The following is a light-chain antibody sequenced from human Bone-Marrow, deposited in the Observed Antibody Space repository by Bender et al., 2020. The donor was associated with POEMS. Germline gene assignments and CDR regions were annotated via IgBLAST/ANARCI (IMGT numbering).Light chain of an antibody. V-gene: IGLV1-44*01. CDR2: SSH. Sequence: QSVLTQPPSASGTPGQRVTISCSGGSSNIGAHAVNWYQHLPGTAPKLLIYSSHRRPSEVPDRFSGSRSGTSASLAISGLQSEDEADYYCCSYVGRSTLLFGGGSKLTVL. CDR3: CSYVGRSTLL. J-gene: IGLJ2*01. CDR1: SSNIGAHA.